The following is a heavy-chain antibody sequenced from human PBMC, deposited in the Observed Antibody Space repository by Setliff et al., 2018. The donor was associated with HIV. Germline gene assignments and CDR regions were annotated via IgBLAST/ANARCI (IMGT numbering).Heavy chain of an antibody. CDR1: GGSIRSHY. D-gene: IGHD2-2*01. Sequence: PSETLSLTCTVSGGSIRSHYWSWIRQAPGKGLEWIGNIYYSGSTNYNPSLKSRVTISVDTSNNQFSLKVTSVTAADTAVYYCARTRGRAPVSYYFDNWGQGRLVTVSS. CDR2: IYYSGST. J-gene: IGHJ4*02. CDR3: ARTRGRAPVSYYFDN. V-gene: IGHV4-59*11.